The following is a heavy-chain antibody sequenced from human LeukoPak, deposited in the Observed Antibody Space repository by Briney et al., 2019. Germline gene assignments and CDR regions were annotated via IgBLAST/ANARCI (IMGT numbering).Heavy chain of an antibody. V-gene: IGHV4-39*01. CDR2: IYYSGST. CDR1: GGSISSSSYY. CDR3: ATQTYSSSWAVWFDP. D-gene: IGHD6-13*01. J-gene: IGHJ5*02. Sequence: SETLSLTCTVSGGSISSSSYYWGWIRQPPGKGLEWIGSIYYSGSTYYNPSLKSRVTISVDTSKNQFSLKLSSVTAADTAVYYCATQTYSSSWAVWFDPWGQGTLVTVSS.